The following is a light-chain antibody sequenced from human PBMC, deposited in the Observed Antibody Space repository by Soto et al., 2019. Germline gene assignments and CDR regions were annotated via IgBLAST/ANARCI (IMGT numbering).Light chain of an antibody. CDR1: SGDVGGYDY. Sequence: QSVLTQPASVSGSPGQSIAISCTGTSGDVGGYDYVSWYQQHPDKAPKLMICEVTKRPSWVSNRFSGSKSGNTASLTISGLQPEDEADYYCSSHTSGSTRVFGSGTKVTVL. J-gene: IGLJ1*01. CDR3: SSHTSGSTRV. CDR2: EVT. V-gene: IGLV2-14*01.